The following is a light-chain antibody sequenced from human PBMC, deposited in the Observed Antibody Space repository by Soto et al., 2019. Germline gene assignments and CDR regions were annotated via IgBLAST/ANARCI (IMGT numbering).Light chain of an antibody. CDR3: QQYDSPWDS. Sequence: DIQMTQSPSTLSASVGDRVIITCRASRSVSTWLAWYQQKPGKAPKLLISKASNLESGIPSRFSGSGSGTEFNLTISSLQPADFATYYCQQYDSPWDSFGQGTKLEIK. V-gene: IGKV1-5*03. CDR1: RSVSTW. J-gene: IGKJ2*03. CDR2: KAS.